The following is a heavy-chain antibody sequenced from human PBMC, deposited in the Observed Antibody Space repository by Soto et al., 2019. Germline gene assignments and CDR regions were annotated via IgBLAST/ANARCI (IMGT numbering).Heavy chain of an antibody. CDR1: GGTISSGGYY. J-gene: IGHJ6*02. V-gene: IGHV4-31*03. CDR3: ERDRYYYDISGYLLLYGIDV. D-gene: IGHD3-22*01. CDR2: IYYSGST. Sequence: PSEALSLTCTVSGGTISSGGYYLSWIRQHPGKGLEWIGYIYYSGSTYYNPSLKSRVTISVDTSKNQFSLKLSSVTAADTAVYYCERDRYYYDISGYLLLYGIDVWGQGIPVTVSS.